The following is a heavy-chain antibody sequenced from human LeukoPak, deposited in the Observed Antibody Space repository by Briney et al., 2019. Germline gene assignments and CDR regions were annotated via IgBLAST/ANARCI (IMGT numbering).Heavy chain of an antibody. CDR3: ARDPTFGVVIPGDY. Sequence: GASVKVSCKASGYTFTGYYMHWVRQAPGQGLEWMGWINPNSGGTNYAQKFQGRVTMTRDTSISTAYMELSRLRSDDTAVYYCARDPTFGVVIPGDYWGQGTLVTVSS. CDR1: GYTFTGYY. V-gene: IGHV1-2*02. D-gene: IGHD3-3*01. J-gene: IGHJ4*02. CDR2: INPNSGGT.